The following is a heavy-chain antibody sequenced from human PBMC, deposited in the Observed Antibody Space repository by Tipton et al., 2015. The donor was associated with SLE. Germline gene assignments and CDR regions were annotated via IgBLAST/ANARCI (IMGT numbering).Heavy chain of an antibody. D-gene: IGHD1-1*01. Sequence: LRLSCTVSGDSMNGYYWSWIRQPPGKGLEWIGYIYHSGITNYNPSLKSRVTISVDTSKNQISLKLSSVTAADTAVYYCARDQTGLFDYWGQGTLVTVSS. CDR1: GDSMNGYY. CDR3: ARDQTGLFDY. V-gene: IGHV4-59*12. J-gene: IGHJ4*02. CDR2: IYHSGIT.